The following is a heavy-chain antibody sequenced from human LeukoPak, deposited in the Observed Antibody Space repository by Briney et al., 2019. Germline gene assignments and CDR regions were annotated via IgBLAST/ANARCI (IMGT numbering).Heavy chain of an antibody. CDR1: GFTFSSYW. V-gene: IGHV3-7*01. D-gene: IGHD1-14*01. J-gene: IGHJ4*02. CDR3: ATGIRGDHYEY. Sequence: PGGSLRLSCAASGFTFSSYWMSWVRQAPGKGPQWVASIKRDGSEKYYMDSVKGRFTISRDNAKNSVYLQMNSLRAEDTAVYYCATGIRGDHYEYWGQGSLVTVSS. CDR2: IKRDGSEK.